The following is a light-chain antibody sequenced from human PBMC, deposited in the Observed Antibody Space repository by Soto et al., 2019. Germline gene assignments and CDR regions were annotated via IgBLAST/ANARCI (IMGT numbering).Light chain of an antibody. CDR1: SGHSSYA. CDR2: LNSDGSH. J-gene: IGLJ1*01. Sequence: QLVLTQSPSASASLGASVKLTCTLSSGHSSYAIAWHQQQPEKGPRYLMKLNSDGSHSKGDGIPDRFSGSSSGAERYLTISSLQSEDEADYYCQTWGTGXHXXXXTGXKXTVL. V-gene: IGLV4-69*01. CDR3: QTWGTGXHXX.